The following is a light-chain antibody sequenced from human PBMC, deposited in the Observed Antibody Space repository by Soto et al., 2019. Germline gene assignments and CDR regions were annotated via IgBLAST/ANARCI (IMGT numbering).Light chain of an antibody. J-gene: IGKJ4*01. CDR2: GES. CDR1: QSVSSN. Sequence: EIVMTQSPATLSVSPGERATLSCRASQSVSSNSAWYQQKPGQAPRLLIYGESTRATGIPARFSGSGSGTEFTLTISSLQSEDFAVYYCQQYNNWPLTFGGGTKVEIK. V-gene: IGKV3-15*01. CDR3: QQYNNWPLT.